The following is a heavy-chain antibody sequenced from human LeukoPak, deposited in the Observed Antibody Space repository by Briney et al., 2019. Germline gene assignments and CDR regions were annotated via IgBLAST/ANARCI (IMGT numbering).Heavy chain of an antibody. CDR1: GGSISSYY. V-gene: IGHV4-59*12. CDR2: IYYSGST. J-gene: IGHJ4*02. D-gene: IGHD3-9*01. CDR3: ARGPQVLRYFDWLLYPN. Sequence: SETLSLTCTVSGGSISSYYWSWIRQPPGKGLEWIGYIYYSGSTNYNPSLKSRVTISVDTSKNQFSLKLSSVTAADTAVYYCARGPQVLRYFDWLLYPNWGQGTLVTVSS.